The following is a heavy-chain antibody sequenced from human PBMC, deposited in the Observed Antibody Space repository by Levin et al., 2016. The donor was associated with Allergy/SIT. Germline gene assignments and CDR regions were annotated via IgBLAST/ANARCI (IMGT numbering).Heavy chain of an antibody. CDR3: ARDCGGSCGSQYGMDV. CDR1: GYTFTSYA. D-gene: IGHD2-15*01. CDR2: INTNTGNP. J-gene: IGHJ6*02. Sequence: ASVKVSCKASGYTFTSYAMNWVRQAPGQGLEWMGWINTNTGNPTYAQGFTGRFVFSLDTSVSTAYLQIGSLKAEDTAVYYCARDCGGSCGSQYGMDVWGQGTTVTVSS. V-gene: IGHV7-4-1*01.